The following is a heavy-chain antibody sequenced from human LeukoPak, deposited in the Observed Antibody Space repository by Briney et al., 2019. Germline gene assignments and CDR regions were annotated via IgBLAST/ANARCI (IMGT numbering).Heavy chain of an antibody. V-gene: IGHV4-59*08. CDR1: GGSISGSY. D-gene: IGHD2-8*01. J-gene: IGHJ4*02. Sequence: SETLSLTCTVSGGSISGSYWSWIRQPPGKGLEWIGYIYYSGSTNYNPSLKSRVTISVDTSKNQFSLKLSSVTAADTAVYYCASNGRRGGHFDYWGRGILVTVSS. CDR3: ASNGRRGGHFDY. CDR2: IYYSGST.